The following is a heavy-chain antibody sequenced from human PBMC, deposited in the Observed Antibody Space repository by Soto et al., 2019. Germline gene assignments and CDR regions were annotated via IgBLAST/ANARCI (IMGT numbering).Heavy chain of an antibody. Sequence: QVQLVESGGGLVKPGGSLRLSCAASGFIFGDFYMTWIRQAPGKGLEWVSEISTSSSYTNYADYVKGRFTVSRENANXXXXXXXXXXXXXXXXXXXXXRDRXTYGHGFFDSWGQGALVT. D-gene: IGHD3-10*01. J-gene: IGHJ4*02. CDR2: ISTSSSYT. V-gene: IGHV3-11*05. CDR3: XRDRXTYGHGFFDS. CDR1: GFIFGDFY.